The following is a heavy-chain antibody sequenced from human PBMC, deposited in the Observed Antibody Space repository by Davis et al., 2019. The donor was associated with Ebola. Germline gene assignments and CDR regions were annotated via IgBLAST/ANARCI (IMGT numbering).Heavy chain of an antibody. CDR2: ISSSSSYI. D-gene: IGHD2-2*01. V-gene: IGHV3-21*01. CDR3: ARLGDCSSTSCYFRYYYMDV. CDR1: GFTVSSNY. Sequence: GESLKISCAASGFTVSSNYMSWVRQAPGKGLEWVSSISSSSSYIYYADSVKGRFTISRDNAKNSLYLQMNSLRAEDTAVYYCARLGDCSSTSCYFRYYYMDVWGKGTTVTVSS. J-gene: IGHJ6*03.